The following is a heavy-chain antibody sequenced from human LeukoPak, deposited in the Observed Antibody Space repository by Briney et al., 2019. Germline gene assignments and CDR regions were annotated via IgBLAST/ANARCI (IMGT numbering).Heavy chain of an antibody. V-gene: IGHV3-15*07. CDR2: IKPKTDGETT. Sequence: PGGSLRLSCAASGFTFSNAYMNWVRQAPGKGLEWVGRIKPKTDGETTEYAAPVKGRFSISRDDSKNMLYLQMNSLRAEDTAVYYCAKAFYDSSGSPVDYWGQGTLVTVSS. J-gene: IGHJ4*02. CDR1: GFTFSNAY. CDR3: AKAFYDSSGSPVDY. D-gene: IGHD3-22*01.